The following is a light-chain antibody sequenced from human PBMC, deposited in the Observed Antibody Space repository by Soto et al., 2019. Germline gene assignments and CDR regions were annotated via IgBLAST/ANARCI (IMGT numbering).Light chain of an antibody. CDR1: QSVSSW. J-gene: IGKJ1*01. V-gene: IGKV1-5*03. CDR3: EQYNSFSWT. Sequence: DIQMTQSPSTLSASVGDRVTITCRASQSVSSWLAWYQQKPGKAPKLLIYRASSLETGVPSRFSGRGCGREFTLTIRSLQPDDFATYYCEQYNSFSWTFGQGTKV. CDR2: RAS.